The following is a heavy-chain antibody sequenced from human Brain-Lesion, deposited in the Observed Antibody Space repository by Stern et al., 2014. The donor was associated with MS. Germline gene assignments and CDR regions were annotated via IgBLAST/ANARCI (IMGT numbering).Heavy chain of an antibody. CDR2: IYYSGNT. J-gene: IGHJ5*02. D-gene: IGHD2-15*01. V-gene: IGHV4-39*01. Sequence: QVQLQESGPGLVKPSETLSLTCTVAGGSVSSTSYAWAWIRQPPGKGLEWIGTIYYSGNTYYSPSLKSRLTISLDPSQNQFSLPRRSVTAADTAVYYCAGEEDIRYCSGGSCTGNWFDPWGQGTLVTVSS. CDR1: GGSVSSTSYA. CDR3: AGEEDIRYCSGGSCTGNWFDP.